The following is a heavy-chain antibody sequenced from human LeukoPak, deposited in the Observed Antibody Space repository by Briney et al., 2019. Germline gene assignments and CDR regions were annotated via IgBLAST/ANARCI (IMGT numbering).Heavy chain of an antibody. D-gene: IGHD3-10*01. V-gene: IGHV1-2*02. J-gene: IGHJ6*03. CDR2: INPNSGGT. CDR1: GYTFTGYY. Sequence: ASVKVSCKASGYTFTGYYMHWVRQAPGQGLEWMGWINPNSGGTNYAQKFQGRVTMTRDTSISTAYMELSRLRSDDTAVYYCARGYGSGSYWYMDVWGKGTTVTISS. CDR3: ARGYGSGSYWYMDV.